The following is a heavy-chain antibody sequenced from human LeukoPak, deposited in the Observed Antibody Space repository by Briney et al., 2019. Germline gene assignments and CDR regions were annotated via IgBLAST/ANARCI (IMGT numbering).Heavy chain of an antibody. D-gene: IGHD2-15*01. CDR1: GYTFTSYG. Sequence: GASVRVSCKASGYTFTSYGISWVRQAPGQGLEWMGWISAYNGNTNYAQKLQGRVTMTTDTSTSTAYMELSRLRSDDTAVYYCARGYCSGGSCYPLRYYYYGMDVWGQGTTVTVSS. J-gene: IGHJ6*02. CDR2: ISAYNGNT. V-gene: IGHV1-18*01. CDR3: ARGYCSGGSCYPLRYYYYGMDV.